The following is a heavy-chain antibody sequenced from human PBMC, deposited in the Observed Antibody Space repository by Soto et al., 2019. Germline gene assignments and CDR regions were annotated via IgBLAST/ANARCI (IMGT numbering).Heavy chain of an antibody. J-gene: IGHJ4*02. D-gene: IGHD2-2*03. CDR2: ISWNSGDI. V-gene: IGHV3-9*01. CDR1: GFSFDDYG. Sequence: EVQLVESGGGSVQPGRSLRLSCAASGFSFDDYGMHWVRQGPGKGLEWVSGISWNSGDIYYADSVKGRFTISRDNAKRSLYLQMNSLRPEDTALYYCAKDKALDRDGPFEYWGQGILVTVSS. CDR3: AKDKALDRDGPFEY.